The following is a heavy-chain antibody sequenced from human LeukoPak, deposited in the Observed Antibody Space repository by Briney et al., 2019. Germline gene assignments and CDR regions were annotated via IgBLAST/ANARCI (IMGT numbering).Heavy chain of an antibody. D-gene: IGHD6-19*01. CDR3: ARDLLAVAGFGGGMDV. J-gene: IGHJ6*02. Sequence: SETLSLTCTVSGGSISSGDYYWSWIRQPPGKGLEWIGYIYYSGSTYYNPSLKSRVTISVDTSKNQFSLKLSSVTAADTAVYYCARDLLAVAGFGGGMDVWGQGTTVTVSS. CDR2: IYYSGST. V-gene: IGHV4-30-4*08. CDR1: GGSISSGDYY.